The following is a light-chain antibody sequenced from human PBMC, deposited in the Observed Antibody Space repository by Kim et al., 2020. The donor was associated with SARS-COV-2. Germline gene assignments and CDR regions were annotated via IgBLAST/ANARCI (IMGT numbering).Light chain of an antibody. Sequence: SSELTQDPAVSVALGQTVRITCQGDSLRSYYASWYQQKPGPAPVLVIYGKNNRPSGIPDRFSGSSSGNTASLTITGAQAEDEADYYCNSRDISGNHWVFG. CDR1: SLRSYY. J-gene: IGLJ3*02. CDR2: GKN. CDR3: NSRDISGNHWV. V-gene: IGLV3-19*01.